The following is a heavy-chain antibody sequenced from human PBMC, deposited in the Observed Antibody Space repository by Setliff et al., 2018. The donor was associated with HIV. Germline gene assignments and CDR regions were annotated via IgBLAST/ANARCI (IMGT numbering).Heavy chain of an antibody. CDR2: VYTSGNT. D-gene: IGHD6-19*01. CDR3: ARGRGAWFEGSWFDP. CDR1: GGSINIGSFY. J-gene: IGHJ5*02. Sequence: SETLSLTCTVSGGSINIGSFYWSWIRQPAGEGPEWLGHVYTSGNTYYDPSLASRVALSLDRSKNQFSLKLDSVTAADTALYFCARGRGAWFEGSWFDPWGQGILVTVSS. V-gene: IGHV4-61*09.